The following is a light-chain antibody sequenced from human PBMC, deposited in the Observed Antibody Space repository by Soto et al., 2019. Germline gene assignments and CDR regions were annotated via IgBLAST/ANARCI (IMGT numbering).Light chain of an antibody. V-gene: IGKV3D-15*01. J-gene: IGKJ4*01. CDR1: QYVSTN. Sequence: ETVMTQFPATLSVSPGERATLSCRASQYVSTNLAWYQQQPGQPPRLLIYDISNRATGIPARFSGSGSETEFALTITSLQSEDFAVYYCQQYDTWPLTFGGGTKVEIK. CDR3: QQYDTWPLT. CDR2: DIS.